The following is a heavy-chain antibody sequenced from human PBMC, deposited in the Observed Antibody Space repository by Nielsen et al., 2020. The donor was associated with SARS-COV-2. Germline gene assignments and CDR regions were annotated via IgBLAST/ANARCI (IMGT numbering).Heavy chain of an antibody. D-gene: IGHD6-19*01. V-gene: IGHV4-39*01. CDR2: IHYTGST. Sequence: PETLSPTCTASGGSMSNSNNHGGWTRRPPGGGREGMGGIHYTGSTYYNPSLTSRATISVDTSKKQFSLRLSSVTAADTAVYYCARQSRWLANFDYWGQGTPVTVSS. J-gene: IGHJ4*02. CDR3: ARQSRWLANFDY. CDR1: GGSMSNSNNH.